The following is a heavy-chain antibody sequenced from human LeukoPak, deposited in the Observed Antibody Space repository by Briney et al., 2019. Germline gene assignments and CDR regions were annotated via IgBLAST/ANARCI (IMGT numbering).Heavy chain of an antibody. Sequence: PGGSLRLSCAASGFTFSSYEMNWVRQAPGKGLEWVSSISSSSSYIYYADSVKGRFTISRDNTKNSLYLQMNSLRAEDTAVYYCARVPTVTTTRHYYYYYYMDVWGKGTTVTVSS. J-gene: IGHJ6*03. CDR2: ISSSSSYI. D-gene: IGHD4-11*01. CDR1: GFTFSSYE. CDR3: ARVPTVTTTRHYYYYYYMDV. V-gene: IGHV3-21*01.